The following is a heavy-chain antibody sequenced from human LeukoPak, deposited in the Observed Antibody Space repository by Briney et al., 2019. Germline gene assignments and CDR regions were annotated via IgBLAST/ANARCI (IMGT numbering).Heavy chain of an antibody. Sequence: ASVKVSCKASGYTFTGYYMHWVRQAPGQGLEWMGRINPNSGGTNYAQKFQGRVTMTRDTSISTAYMELSRLRSDDTAVYYCARGTYYYDSSGYFYYWGQGTLVTVSS. V-gene: IGHV1-2*06. D-gene: IGHD3-22*01. CDR3: ARGTYYYDSSGYFYY. CDR2: INPNSGGT. J-gene: IGHJ4*02. CDR1: GYTFTGYY.